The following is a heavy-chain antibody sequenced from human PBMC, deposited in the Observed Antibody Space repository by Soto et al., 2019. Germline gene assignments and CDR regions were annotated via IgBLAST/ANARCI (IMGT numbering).Heavy chain of an antibody. D-gene: IGHD1-26*01. J-gene: IGHJ4*02. V-gene: IGHV4-31*03. CDR1: GGSISLGGYY. CDR3: KRASVGASSPADF. Sequence: KPSETLSLTCSVSGGSISLGGYYWGWVRQHPGKGLEWIGDIYYDGETFYNPSLKSRLTISSDKSKNQFFLSLTSVTATDTAVYYCKRASVGASSPADFWGQGTLVTVSS. CDR2: IYYDGET.